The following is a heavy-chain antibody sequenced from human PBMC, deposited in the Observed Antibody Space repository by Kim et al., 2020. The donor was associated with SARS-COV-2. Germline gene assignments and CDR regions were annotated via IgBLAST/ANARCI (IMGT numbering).Heavy chain of an antibody. CDR1: GGSISSYY. Sequence: SETLSLTCTVSGGSISSYYWSWIRQPPGKGLEWIGYIYYSGSTNYNPSLKSRVTISVDTSKNQFSLKLSSVTAADTAVYYCARAGGDDYGNFDYWGQGTLVTVSS. J-gene: IGHJ4*02. CDR3: ARAGGDDYGNFDY. CDR2: IYYSGST. V-gene: IGHV4-59*01. D-gene: IGHD4-17*01.